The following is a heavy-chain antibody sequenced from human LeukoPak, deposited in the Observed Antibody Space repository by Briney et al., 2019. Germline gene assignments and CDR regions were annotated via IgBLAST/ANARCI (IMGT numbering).Heavy chain of an antibody. CDR1: GFTFSSYS. J-gene: IGHJ4*02. D-gene: IGHD5-18*01. CDR2: ISYDGSNK. CDR3: ARAPDYGYPTY. V-gene: IGHV3-30*03. Sequence: GGSLRLSCAASGFTFSSYSMNWARQAPGKGLEWVAVISYDGSNKYYADSVKGRFTISRDNSKNTLYLQMNSLRAEDTAVYYCARAPDYGYPTYWGQGTLVTVSS.